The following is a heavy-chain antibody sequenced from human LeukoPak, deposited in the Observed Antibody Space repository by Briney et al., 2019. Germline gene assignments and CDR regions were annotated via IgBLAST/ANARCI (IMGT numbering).Heavy chain of an antibody. CDR2: ISAYNGNT. V-gene: IGHV1-18*01. D-gene: IGHD3-22*01. CDR1: GYTFTNYG. Sequence: GASVKVSCKASGYTFTNYGISWVRQAPGQGLEWMGWISAYNGNTNYAQNFQDRFTMTTDTSTSTAYMELRSLRSDDTAMYYCARDVSWGSAYDGSGYTLRWLDYWGQGTLVTVSS. J-gene: IGHJ4*02. CDR3: ARDVSWGSAYDGSGYTLRWLDY.